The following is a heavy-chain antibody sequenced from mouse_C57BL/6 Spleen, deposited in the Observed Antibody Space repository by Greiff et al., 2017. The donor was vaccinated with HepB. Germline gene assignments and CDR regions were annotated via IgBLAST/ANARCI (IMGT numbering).Heavy chain of an antibody. Sequence: QVQLQQSGPGLVQPSQSLSITCTVSGFSLTSYGVHWVRQPPGKGLEWLGVIWSGGSTDYNAAFISRLSISKDNSKSQVFFNMNSLQADDTAIYYCAKGNYDYEGFAYWGQGTLVTVSA. CDR3: AKGNYDYEGFAY. CDR1: GFSLTSYG. V-gene: IGHV2-4*01. J-gene: IGHJ3*01. D-gene: IGHD2-4*01. CDR2: IWSGGST.